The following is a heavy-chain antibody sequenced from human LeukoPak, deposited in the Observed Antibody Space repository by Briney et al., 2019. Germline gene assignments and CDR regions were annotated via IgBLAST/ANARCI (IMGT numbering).Heavy chain of an antibody. CDR1: GFTFSSYG. V-gene: IGHV3-23*01. D-gene: IGHD3-22*01. J-gene: IGHJ4*02. Sequence: PTGGSLRLSCAASGFTFSSYGMSWVRQAPGKGPEWVSAISGSGGSTYYADSVKGRFTISRDNSKNTLYLQMNSLRAEDTAVYYCAKDMGSGYYILDYWGQGTLVTVST. CDR2: ISGSGGST. CDR3: AKDMGSGYYILDY.